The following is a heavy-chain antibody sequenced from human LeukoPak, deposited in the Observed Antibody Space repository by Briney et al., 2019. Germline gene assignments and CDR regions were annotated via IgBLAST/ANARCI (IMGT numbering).Heavy chain of an antibody. CDR1: GFTFSSYS. CDR2: ISSSSSYI. V-gene: IGHV3-21*01. CDR3: ARGFSGSYCSLRPAPNFDY. J-gene: IGHJ4*02. Sequence: GGSLRLSCAASGFTFSSYSMNWVRQAPGKGLEWVSSISSSSSYIYYADSVKGRFTISRDNAKNSLYLQMNSLRAEDTAVYYCARGFSGSYCSLRPAPNFDYWGQGTLVTVSS. D-gene: IGHD1-26*01.